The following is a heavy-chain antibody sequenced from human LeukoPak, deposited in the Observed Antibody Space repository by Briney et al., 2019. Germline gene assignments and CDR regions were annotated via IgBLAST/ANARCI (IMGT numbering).Heavy chain of an antibody. CDR1: GFTLSSNW. D-gene: IGHD1-26*01. CDR2: IYSDGSRT. J-gene: IGHJ3*02. V-gene: IGHV3-74*01. Sequence: GGSLRLSCAGSGFTLSSNWMHRVRQGPGKGLVWVSRIYSDGSRTNYADSVKGRFTISGDNAKNTLYLQMNSLRAEDTAVYCCARSGRGGAFDIWGQGTMVTVSS. CDR3: ARSGRGGAFDI.